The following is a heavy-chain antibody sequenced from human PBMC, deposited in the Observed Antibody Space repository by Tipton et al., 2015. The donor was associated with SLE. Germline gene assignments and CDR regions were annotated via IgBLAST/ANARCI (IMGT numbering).Heavy chain of an antibody. J-gene: IGHJ6*03. V-gene: IGHV4-39*07. D-gene: IGHD6-6*01. CDR1: GGSISSSSYY. CDR3: ASVSSSSEGDYYYYMDV. Sequence: TLSLTCTVSGGSISSSSYYWGWIRQPPGKGLEWIGSIYYSGSTYYNPSLKSRVTISVDTSKNQFSLKLSSVTAADTAVYYCASVSSSSEGDYYYYMDVWGKGTTVTVSS. CDR2: IYYSGST.